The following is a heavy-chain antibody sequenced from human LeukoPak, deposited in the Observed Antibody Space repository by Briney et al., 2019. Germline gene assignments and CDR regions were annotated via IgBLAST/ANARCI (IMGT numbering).Heavy chain of an antibody. J-gene: IGHJ4*02. D-gene: IGHD3-3*01. CDR1: GFTFSSYA. Sequence: GGSLRLSCAASGFTFSSYAMSWVRQAPGEGLEWVSAIGGDAVSTYYADSVKGRFSISRDNSKNTLYLQMNSLRADDTAVYYCAKDLWKADYWGQGTLVTVSS. CDR3: AKDLWKADY. V-gene: IGHV3-23*01. CDR2: IGGDAVST.